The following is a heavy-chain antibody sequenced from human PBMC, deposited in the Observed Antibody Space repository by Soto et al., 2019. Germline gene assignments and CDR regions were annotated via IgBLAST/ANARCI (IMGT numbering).Heavy chain of an antibody. J-gene: IGHJ5*02. Sequence: ASVKVSCKASVYPFTSYAMHCVRHAPGQRLEWMGWINAGNGNTKYSQKFQGRVTITRDTSASTAYMELSSLRSEDTAVYYCAREFGVVSWFDPWGQGTLVTVSS. CDR1: VYPFTSYA. V-gene: IGHV1-3*01. CDR3: AREFGVVSWFDP. CDR2: INAGNGNT. D-gene: IGHD3-3*01.